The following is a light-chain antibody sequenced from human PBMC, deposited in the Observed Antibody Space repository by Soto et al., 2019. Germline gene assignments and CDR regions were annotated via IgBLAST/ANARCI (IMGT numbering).Light chain of an antibody. CDR2: GNS. Sequence: QSVLTQPPSVSGAPGQRVTISCTGSNSNIEAGYDVHWYQQLPGTAPKLLIYGNSNLPSGVPDRFSASKSGTSASLSITGLQAEDEADYYCQTWGTGLVVFGGGTQLTVL. CDR1: NSNIEAGYD. J-gene: IGLJ2*01. CDR3: QTWGTGLVV. V-gene: IGLV1-40*01.